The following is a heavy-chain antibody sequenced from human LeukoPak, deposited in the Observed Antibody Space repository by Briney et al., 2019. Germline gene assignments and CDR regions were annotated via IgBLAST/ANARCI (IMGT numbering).Heavy chain of an antibody. Sequence: GGSLRLSCAASGFTFSDYYMSWIRQAPGKGLEWVSSISSSSSYIYYADSVKGRFTISRDNAKNSLYLQMNSLRAEDTAVYYCAKGYYDILTGWVNYFDYWGQGTLVTVSS. J-gene: IGHJ4*02. CDR1: GFTFSDYY. V-gene: IGHV3-11*06. CDR3: AKGYYDILTGWVNYFDY. D-gene: IGHD3-9*01. CDR2: ISSSSSYI.